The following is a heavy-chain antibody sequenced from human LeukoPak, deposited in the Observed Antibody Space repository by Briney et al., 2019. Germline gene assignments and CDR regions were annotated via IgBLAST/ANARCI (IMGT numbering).Heavy chain of an antibody. V-gene: IGHV3-48*03. CDR2: ISSSGSTI. D-gene: IGHD2-2*01. J-gene: IGHJ4*02. CDR1: GFTFSSYE. CDR3: ARKYCSSTSCLVDY. Sequence: GESLRLSCAASGFTFSSYEMNWVRQAPGKGLEWVSYISSSGSTIKYADSVKGRFTISRDNAKNSLYLQVNSLRAEDTAVYYCARKYCSSTSCLVDYWGQGTLVTVSS.